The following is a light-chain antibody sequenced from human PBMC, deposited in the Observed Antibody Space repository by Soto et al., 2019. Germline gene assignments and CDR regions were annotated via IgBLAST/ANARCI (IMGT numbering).Light chain of an antibody. J-gene: IGKJ1*01. V-gene: IGKV3-20*01. CDR2: GAS. Sequence: DIVLTQSPDTLSLSPGERATLSCRASQSVSSSNFAWYQQKPAQAPRLLTYGASRRAPGIPERFSGSGSGTDFTLTISRLEPEDFAVYYCQQYLTSPKTFGQGTKVDIK. CDR1: QSVSSSN. CDR3: QQYLTSPKT.